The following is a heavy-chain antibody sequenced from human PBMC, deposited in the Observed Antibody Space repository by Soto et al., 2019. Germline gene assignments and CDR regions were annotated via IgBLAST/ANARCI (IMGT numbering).Heavy chain of an antibody. CDR3: ASRAQITIFGVRANKLTMDV. J-gene: IGHJ6*01. D-gene: IGHD3-3*01. V-gene: IGHV1-69*13. CDR2: SIPIFGTA. Sequence: ASVKVSCKGSGYPFTGYYMHCVRQAPGQGVEWMGGSIPIFGTANYARKLPGRVTITADESTSKAYMKLRSLRSXDTAVYYCASRAQITIFGVRANKLTMDVWEQGTTLTVYS. CDR1: GYPFTGYY.